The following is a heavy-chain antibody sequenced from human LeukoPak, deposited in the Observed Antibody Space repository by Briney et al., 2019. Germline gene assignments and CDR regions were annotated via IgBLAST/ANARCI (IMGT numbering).Heavy chain of an antibody. CDR3: ARGSLGAFDS. CDR1: GFTFSSYA. Sequence: GGSLRLSCAASGFTFSSYAMNWVRQAPGKGLEWVSAIGGRGGSTYYADSVKGRFTISRDNSKNTLYLQMNSLRAEDTAVYYCARGSLGAFDSWGQGALVTVSS. J-gene: IGHJ4*02. CDR2: IGGRGGST. V-gene: IGHV3-23*01. D-gene: IGHD1-26*01.